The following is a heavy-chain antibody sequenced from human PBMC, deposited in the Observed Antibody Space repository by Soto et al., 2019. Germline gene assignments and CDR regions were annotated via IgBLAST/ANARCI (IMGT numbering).Heavy chain of an antibody. D-gene: IGHD3-16*02. CDR2: ISNSGTS. CDR3: ARERFTMIGGVIKTAWFDP. V-gene: IGHV4-59*11. CDR1: GGSISSHY. Sequence: PSATLYHPCSVSGGSISSHYWNWLRQAPGKGLEWIGYISNSGTSYYNPSLKSRVTISADMSKSQVSLKMTSVTAADTAVYFCARERFTMIGGVIKTAWFDPWGPGTRVTVSS. J-gene: IGHJ5*02.